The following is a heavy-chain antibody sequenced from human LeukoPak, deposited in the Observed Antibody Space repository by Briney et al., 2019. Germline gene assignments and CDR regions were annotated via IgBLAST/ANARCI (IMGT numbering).Heavy chain of an antibody. J-gene: IGHJ4*02. CDR1: GSSISNHY. CDR2: IYSTGST. CDR3: ARHEGLARPFDY. D-gene: IGHD6-19*01. V-gene: IGHV4-59*08. Sequence: SETLSLTCSVSGSSISNHYWSWIRQSPGKGQEWIGYIYSTGSTDYNPSLKSRVTISVETSKNQFSLRLSSVTAADTAVYFCARHEGLARPFDYWGQGTLVPVSS.